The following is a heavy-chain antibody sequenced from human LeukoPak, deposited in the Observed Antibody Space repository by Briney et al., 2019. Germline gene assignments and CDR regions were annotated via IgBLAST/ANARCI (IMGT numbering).Heavy chain of an antibody. CDR2: INSDGSST. D-gene: IGHD6-13*01. J-gene: IGHJ1*01. CDR1: GFTFSSYW. V-gene: IGHV3-74*01. Sequence: GGSLRLSCAASGFTFSSYWMHWVRQAPGKGLVWVSRINSDGSSTSYADSVKGRFTISRDNAKNTLYLQMNSLRAEDTAVYYCARGSSWYLEYFQLWGQGTLVTVSS. CDR3: ARGSSWYLEYFQL.